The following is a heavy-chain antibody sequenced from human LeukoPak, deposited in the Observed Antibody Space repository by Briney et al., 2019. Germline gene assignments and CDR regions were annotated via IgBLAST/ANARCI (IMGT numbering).Heavy chain of an antibody. Sequence: SVKVSCKASGGTFNNYAINWVRQAPGQGLEWMGRIIPKFGVQDYAQKFQGRVTITTDESTSTAYMELSSLRSEDTAVYYCARVCSSTSCPPRGDYWGQGTLVTVSS. CDR2: IIPKFGVQ. CDR1: GGTFNNYA. V-gene: IGHV1-69*05. D-gene: IGHD2-2*01. J-gene: IGHJ4*02. CDR3: ARVCSSTSCPPRGDY.